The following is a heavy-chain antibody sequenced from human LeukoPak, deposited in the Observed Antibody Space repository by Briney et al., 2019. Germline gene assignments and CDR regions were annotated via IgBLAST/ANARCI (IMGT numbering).Heavy chain of an antibody. CDR1: GYTFTGYY. D-gene: IGHD3-22*01. Sequence: ASVKVSCKASGYTFTGYYMHWVRQAPGQGLEWMGWINPNSGGTNYAQKFQGRVTMTRDTSISTAYMELSRLRSDDTAVYYCAREYYYDSSGYPIYWGQGTLVTVSS. J-gene: IGHJ4*02. V-gene: IGHV1-2*02. CDR2: INPNSGGT. CDR3: AREYYYDSSGYPIY.